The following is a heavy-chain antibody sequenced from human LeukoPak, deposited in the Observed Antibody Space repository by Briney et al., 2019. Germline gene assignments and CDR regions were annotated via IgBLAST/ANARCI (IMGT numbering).Heavy chain of an antibody. J-gene: IGHJ2*01. Sequence: PGGSLRLSCAASGFTFSSYGMSWVRQAPGKGLEWVSAISGSGGSTYYADSVKGRFTISRDNSKNTLYLQMNSLRAEDTAVYYCAKFPPHEVGPGSYSYWYFDLWGRGTLVTVSS. D-gene: IGHD3-10*01. CDR3: AKFPPHEVGPGSYSYWYFDL. CDR1: GFTFSSYG. CDR2: ISGSGGST. V-gene: IGHV3-23*01.